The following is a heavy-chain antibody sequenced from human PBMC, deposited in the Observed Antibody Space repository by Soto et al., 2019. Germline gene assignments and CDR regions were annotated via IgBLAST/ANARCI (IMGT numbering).Heavy chain of an antibody. Sequence: PSETLSLTCTVSGGSISSISYYWGWIRQPPGKGLEWIGSIYYSGSTYYNPSLKSRVTISVDTSKNQFSLKLSSVTAADTAVYYCAREAATHFPYYGMDVWGQGTTVTVSS. CDR1: GGSISSISYY. D-gene: IGHD6-25*01. J-gene: IGHJ6*02. V-gene: IGHV4-39*02. CDR3: AREAATHFPYYGMDV. CDR2: IYYSGST.